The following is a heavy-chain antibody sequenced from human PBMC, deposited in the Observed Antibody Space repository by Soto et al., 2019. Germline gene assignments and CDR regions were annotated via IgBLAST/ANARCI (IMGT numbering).Heavy chain of an antibody. CDR1: ADTFTSYY. Sequence: GASVKVSCKAPADTFTSYYIHWVRQAPGHGLEWMGIINPNGGSTRFAQTFQGRITMTTDTSTSTVYMELRSLRSEDTAVYYCARSSGGRGALGVVGLAFDIWGQGTMVTVSS. CDR2: INPNGGST. CDR3: ARSSGGRGALGVVGLAFDI. D-gene: IGHD3-16*01. V-gene: IGHV1-46*01. J-gene: IGHJ3*02.